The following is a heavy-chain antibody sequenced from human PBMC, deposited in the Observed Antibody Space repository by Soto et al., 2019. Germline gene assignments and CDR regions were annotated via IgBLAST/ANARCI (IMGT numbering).Heavy chain of an antibody. CDR3: ASYTFHDYGDYGYFDY. V-gene: IGHV3-11*06. D-gene: IGHD4-17*01. CDR1: GFTFSDYY. Sequence: PGGSLRLSCAASGFTFSDYYMSWIRQAPGKGLEWVSYISSSSSYTSYADSVKGRFTISRDNAKNSLYLQMNSLRAEDTAVYYCASYTFHDYGDYGYFDYWGQGTLVTVSS. J-gene: IGHJ4*02. CDR2: ISSSSSYT.